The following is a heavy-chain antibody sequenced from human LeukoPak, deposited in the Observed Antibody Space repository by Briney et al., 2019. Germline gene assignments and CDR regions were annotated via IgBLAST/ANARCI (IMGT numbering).Heavy chain of an antibody. Sequence: SETLSLTCTVSGGSISSYYWSWIRQPPGKGLEWIGNIYYSGSTNYNPSLKSRVTISVDTSKNQFSLKLSSVTAADTAVYYCARGRVGAQRAFDIWGQGTMVTVSS. V-gene: IGHV4-59*01. CDR2: IYYSGST. CDR3: ARGRVGAQRAFDI. CDR1: GGSISSYY. J-gene: IGHJ3*02. D-gene: IGHD1-26*01.